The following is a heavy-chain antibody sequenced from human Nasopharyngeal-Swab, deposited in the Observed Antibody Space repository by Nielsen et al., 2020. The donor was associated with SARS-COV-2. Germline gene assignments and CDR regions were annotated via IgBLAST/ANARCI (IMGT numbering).Heavy chain of an antibody. D-gene: IGHD6-19*01. CDR1: GFNFSNYE. J-gene: IGHJ5*02. CDR3: ARASRGWS. V-gene: IGHV3-48*03. CDR2: ISSSGTTI. Sequence: GSLKISCTASGFNFSNYEMNWVRQAPGKGLEWISYISSSGTTIYSTESVRGRFTISRDNAENSLSLQMNSLREEDTAVYYCARASRGWSWGQGTLVTVSS.